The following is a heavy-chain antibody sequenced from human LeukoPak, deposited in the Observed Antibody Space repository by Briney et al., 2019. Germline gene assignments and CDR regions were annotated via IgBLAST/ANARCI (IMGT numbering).Heavy chain of an antibody. Sequence: PSETLSLTCTVSGGSISSYYWSWIRQPAGKGLEWIGRIYTSGSTTYNPSLKSRVTMSVDTSKNQFSLKLSSVTAADTAVYYCAREGGIVVVPAAPNWYFDLWGRGTLVTVSS. D-gene: IGHD2-2*01. CDR2: IYTSGST. CDR1: GGSISSYY. V-gene: IGHV4-4*07. J-gene: IGHJ2*01. CDR3: AREGGIVVVPAAPNWYFDL.